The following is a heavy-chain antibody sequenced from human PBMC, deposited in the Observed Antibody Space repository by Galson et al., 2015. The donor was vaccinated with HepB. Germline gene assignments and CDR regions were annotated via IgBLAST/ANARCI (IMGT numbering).Heavy chain of an antibody. V-gene: IGHV3-33*06. CDR3: SKDRGTTSRPRGYFDN. CDR2: IWYDGSNK. J-gene: IGHJ4*02. Sequence: SLRLSCAASGFTFSSYAMHWVRQAPGKGLEWVAIIWYDGSNKYYADSVKGRFTISRDNSKNTLYLQMSSLRAEDTAVYYCSKDRGTTSRPRGYFDNWGRGTLVTVSS. D-gene: IGHD3-16*01. CDR1: GFTFSSYA.